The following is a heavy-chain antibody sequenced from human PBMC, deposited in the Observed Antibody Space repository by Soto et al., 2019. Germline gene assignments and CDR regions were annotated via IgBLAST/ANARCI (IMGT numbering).Heavy chain of an antibody. J-gene: IGHJ6*02. CDR2: IYYSGST. D-gene: IGHD3-10*01. CDR3: ARAQFGEPVCMDV. V-gene: IGHV4-31*03. Sequence: SSETLSLTCTVSGGSISSGGYYWSWIRQHPGKGLEWIGYIYYSGSTYYNPSLKSRVTISVDTSKNQFSLKLSSVTAADTAVYYCARAQFGEPVCMDVWGQGTTVTVSS. CDR1: GGSISSGGYY.